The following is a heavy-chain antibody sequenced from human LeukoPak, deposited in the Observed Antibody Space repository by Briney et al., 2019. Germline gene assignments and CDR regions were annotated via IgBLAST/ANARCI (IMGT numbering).Heavy chain of an antibody. Sequence: PSETLSLTCTVSSGSISTSNYYWGWVRQPPGKALEWIGNIFYSGSTYYNPSLKSRVTISVDTSKNQFSLKLSSVTAADTAVYYCAREGVWLLYFDYWGQGTLVTVSS. CDR2: IFYSGST. CDR1: SGSISTSNYY. J-gene: IGHJ4*02. D-gene: IGHD3-16*01. V-gene: IGHV4-39*02. CDR3: AREGVWLLYFDY.